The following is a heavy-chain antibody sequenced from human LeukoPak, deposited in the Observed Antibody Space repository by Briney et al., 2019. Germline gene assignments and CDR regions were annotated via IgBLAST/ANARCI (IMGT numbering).Heavy chain of an antibody. J-gene: IGHJ4*02. V-gene: IGHV3-21*01. CDR1: GFTFSSYS. D-gene: IGHD6-19*01. CDR2: ISSSSSYI. Sequence: AGGSLRLSCAASGFTFSSYSMNWVRQAPGKGLEWVSSISSSSSYIYYADSVKGRFTISRDNAKNSLYLQMNSLRAEDTAVYYCAGATLWEQWLAFDYWGQGTLVTVSS. CDR3: AGATLWEQWLAFDY.